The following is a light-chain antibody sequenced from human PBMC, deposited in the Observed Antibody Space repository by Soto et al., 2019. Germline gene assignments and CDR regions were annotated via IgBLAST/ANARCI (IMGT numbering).Light chain of an antibody. CDR3: CSYAGSRTPLI. CDR2: EVS. CDR1: SSDVGSYNL. J-gene: IGLJ1*01. Sequence: QSALTQAAPVSGSPGQSITISCTGTSSDVGSYNLVSWYQQHPGKAPKLMIYEVSKRPSGLPNRFSGSKSGNTASLTISGLQAEDEADYYCCSYAGSRTPLIFGTGTKLTVL. V-gene: IGLV2-23*02.